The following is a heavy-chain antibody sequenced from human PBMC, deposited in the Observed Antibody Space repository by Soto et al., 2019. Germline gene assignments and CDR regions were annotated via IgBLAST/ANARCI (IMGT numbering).Heavy chain of an antibody. CDR3: AKDRKAVALDY. CDR1: GFTFSSYA. CDR2: ISYDGSNK. V-gene: IGHV3-30-3*01. J-gene: IGHJ4*02. D-gene: IGHD6-19*01. Sequence: PGGSLRLSCAASGFTFSSYAMHWVRQAPGKGLEWVAVISYDGSNKYYADSVKGRFTISRDNSKTLYLQMNSLRAEDTAVYYCAKDRKAVALDYWGQGTLVTVSS.